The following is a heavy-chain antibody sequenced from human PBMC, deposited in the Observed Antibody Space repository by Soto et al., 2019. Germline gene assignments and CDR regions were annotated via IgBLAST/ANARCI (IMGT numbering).Heavy chain of an antibody. CDR2: INHSGST. J-gene: IGHJ4*02. CDR1: GGSFSGYY. Sequence: QVQLQQWGAGLLKPSETLSLTCAVYGGSFSGYYWSWIRQPPGKGLEWIGEINHSGSTNYNPSLKSRVTISVDTSKNQFSLKLSSVTAADTAVYYCARERTDDYDSSGPLSPFDYWGQGTLVTVSS. CDR3: ARERTDDYDSSGPLSPFDY. D-gene: IGHD3-22*01. V-gene: IGHV4-34*01.